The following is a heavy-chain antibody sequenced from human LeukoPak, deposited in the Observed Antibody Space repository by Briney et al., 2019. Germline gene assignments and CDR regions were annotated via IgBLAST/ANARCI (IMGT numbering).Heavy chain of an antibody. V-gene: IGHV4-61*01. CDR2: IYYSGST. CDR3: AKGSSSSGY. CDR1: GGSVSSGSYY. Sequence: SETLSLTCTVSGGSVSSGSYYWSWIRQPPGKGLEWIGYIYYSGSTNYNPSLKSRVTISVDTSKNQFSLKLSSVTAADTAVYYCAKGSSSSGYWGQGTLVTVSS. J-gene: IGHJ4*02. D-gene: IGHD6-6*01.